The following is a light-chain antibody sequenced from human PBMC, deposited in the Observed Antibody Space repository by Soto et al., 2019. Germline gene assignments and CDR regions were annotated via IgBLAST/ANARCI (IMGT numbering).Light chain of an antibody. Sequence: QSVLTQPSSVSGSPGQSIAISCTGTLSDVGAYNYVSWYQQHPGKAPKLMISEVTNRPSGVSDRFSGSKSGNTASLTISGLQAEDEADYYCSSFTSRLTFVFRTETKVTVL. CDR2: EVT. J-gene: IGLJ1*01. CDR3: SSFTSRLTFV. CDR1: LSDVGAYNY. V-gene: IGLV2-14*01.